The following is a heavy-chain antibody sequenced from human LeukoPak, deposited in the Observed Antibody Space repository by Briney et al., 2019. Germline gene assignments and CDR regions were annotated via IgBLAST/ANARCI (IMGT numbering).Heavy chain of an antibody. V-gene: IGHV1-2*02. CDR3: ARDDAMVREYNWFDP. CDR1: GYTFTDYY. Sequence: GASVKVSCKASGYTFTDYYMHWVRQAPGQGLEWMGWINPNSGGTNYAQKFQGRVTMTRDTSISTAYMELSRLRSDDTAVYYCARDDAMVREYNWFDPWGQGTLVTVSS. CDR2: INPNSGGT. D-gene: IGHD3-10*01. J-gene: IGHJ5*02.